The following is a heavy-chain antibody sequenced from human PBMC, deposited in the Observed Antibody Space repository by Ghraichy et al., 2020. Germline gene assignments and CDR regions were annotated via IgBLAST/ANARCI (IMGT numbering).Heavy chain of an antibody. D-gene: IGHD2-2*01. CDR3: ARDQYCNRTNCYDNARFDP. CDR2: ISGYNGNT. J-gene: IGHJ5*02. V-gene: IGHV1-18*01. CDR1: GYLFSNSG. Sequence: ASVKVSCKASGYLFSNSGVYWVREAPGQGLDWMGWISGYNGNTNYAQKFQGRVTMTTDTATNTAYMELRSLTSDDTAVYFCARDQYCNRTNCYDNARFDPWGQGTLVTVSS.